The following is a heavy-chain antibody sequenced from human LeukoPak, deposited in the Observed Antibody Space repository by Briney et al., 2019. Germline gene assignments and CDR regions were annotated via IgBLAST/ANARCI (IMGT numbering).Heavy chain of an antibody. Sequence: SETLSLTCVVSGYSISNDYYWGWIRPPPGKGLEWIGNIYHSGGSYYNPSLKSRVTILVDTSKNQFSLKLSSVTAADTAVYYCAKAGTTGIHHWFDPWGQGNLVTVSS. J-gene: IGHJ5*02. CDR1: GYSISNDYY. D-gene: IGHD1-1*01. V-gene: IGHV4-38-2*01. CDR3: AKAGTTGIHHWFDP. CDR2: IYHSGGS.